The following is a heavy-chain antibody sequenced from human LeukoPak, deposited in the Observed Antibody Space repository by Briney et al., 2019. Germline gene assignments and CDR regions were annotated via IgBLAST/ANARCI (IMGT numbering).Heavy chain of an antibody. V-gene: IGHV4-34*01. CDR3: ARSLLWFGEYMYYFDY. J-gene: IGHJ4*02. D-gene: IGHD3-10*01. CDR1: GGSFSSYD. Sequence: SETLSLTCAVYGGSFSSYDWSWIRQPPGKGLEWIGEINHSGSTNYNPSLKSRVTISVDTSKNQFSLKLSSVTAADTAVYYCARSLLWFGEYMYYFDYWGQGTLVTVSS. CDR2: INHSGST.